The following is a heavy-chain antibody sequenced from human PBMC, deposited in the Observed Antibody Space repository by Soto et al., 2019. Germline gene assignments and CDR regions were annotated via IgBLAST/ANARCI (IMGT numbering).Heavy chain of an antibody. CDR1: GFTFSSYA. Sequence: PGGSLRLSCAASGFTFSSYAMHWVRQAPGKGLEWVAVITYNGSNTYYADSVKGRFTISRDNAKNTLYLQMNSLRAEDTAVYYCASFSRMTDGYYWGQGTLVTVSS. J-gene: IGHJ4*02. CDR3: ASFSRMTDGYY. D-gene: IGHD3-22*01. V-gene: IGHV3-30-3*01. CDR2: ITYNGSNT.